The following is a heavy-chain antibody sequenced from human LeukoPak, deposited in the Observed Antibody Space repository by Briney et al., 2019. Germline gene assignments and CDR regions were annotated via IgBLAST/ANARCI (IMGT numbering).Heavy chain of an antibody. J-gene: IGHJ4*02. CDR2: IYYSGST. CDR1: GYSISSGYY. CDR3: ARGHYYDSSGYSVGFYFDY. Sequence: PSETLSLTCAVSGYSISSGYYWSWIRQPPGKGLEWIGYIYYSGSTNYNPSLKSRVTISVDTSKNQFSLKLSSVTAADTAVYYCARGHYYDSSGYSVGFYFDYWGQGTLVTVSS. D-gene: IGHD3-22*01. V-gene: IGHV4-61*01.